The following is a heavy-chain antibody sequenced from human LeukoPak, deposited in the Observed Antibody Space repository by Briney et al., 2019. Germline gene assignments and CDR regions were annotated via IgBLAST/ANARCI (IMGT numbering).Heavy chain of an antibody. D-gene: IGHD5-12*01. J-gene: IGHJ3*02. CDR3: VRDAGYSGYMINDI. CDR1: GFTFSSYW. CDR2: IKQDGSEK. Sequence: GGSLRLSCAASGFTFSSYWMSWVRQAPGKGLEWVANIKQDGSEKYYVDSVKGRFTIFRDNAKNSLYLQMNSLRAEDTALYYCVRDAGYSGYMINDIWGQGTMVTVSS. V-gene: IGHV3-7*01.